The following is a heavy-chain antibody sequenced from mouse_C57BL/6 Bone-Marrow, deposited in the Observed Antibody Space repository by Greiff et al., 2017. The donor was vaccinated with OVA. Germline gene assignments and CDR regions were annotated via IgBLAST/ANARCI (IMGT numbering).Heavy chain of an antibody. CDR3: ASLTGFAY. D-gene: IGHD4-1*01. CDR2: ISSGSSTI. J-gene: IGHJ3*01. V-gene: IGHV5-17*01. CDR1: GFTFSDYG. Sequence: EVQVVESGGGLVKPGGSLKLSCAASGFTFSDYGMHWVRQAPEKGLEWVAYISSGSSTIYYADTVKGRFTISRDNAKNTLFLQMTSLRSEDTAMYYCASLTGFAYWGQGTLVTVSA.